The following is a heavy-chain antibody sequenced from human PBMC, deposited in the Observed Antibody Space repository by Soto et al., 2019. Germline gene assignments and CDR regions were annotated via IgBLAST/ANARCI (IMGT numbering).Heavy chain of an antibody. Sequence: EVQLVESGGGLVQPGGSLRLSCAASGIPVSSNYMTWVRQAQGKGLEWVSVLHSGGDTYCANSVKGRFTISRHDSTNTLFLQMNSLTPEDTAVYYCARDGPYYYASRMDVWGQGTTVTVSS. CDR2: LHSGGDT. CDR3: ARDGPYYYASRMDV. D-gene: IGHD3-10*01. V-gene: IGHV3-53*04. CDR1: GIPVSSNY. J-gene: IGHJ6*02.